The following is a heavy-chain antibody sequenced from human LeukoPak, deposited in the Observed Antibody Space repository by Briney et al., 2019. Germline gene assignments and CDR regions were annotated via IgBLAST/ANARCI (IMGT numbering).Heavy chain of an antibody. V-gene: IGHV4-39*01. CDR1: GGSNSSSSYY. CDR3: ASAPEDFWSGYSYFGGMDV. D-gene: IGHD3-3*01. CDR2: IYYSGST. J-gene: IGHJ6*02. Sequence: SETLSLTCTVSGGSNSSSSYYWGWIHQPPGKGLEWIGSIYYSGSTYYNPSLKSRVTISVDTSKNQFSLKLSSVTAADTAVYYCASAPEDFWSGYSYFGGMDVWGQGTTVTVSS.